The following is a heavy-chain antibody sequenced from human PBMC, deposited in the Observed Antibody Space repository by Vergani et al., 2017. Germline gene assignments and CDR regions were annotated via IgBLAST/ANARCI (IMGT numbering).Heavy chain of an antibody. D-gene: IGHD3-22*01. Sequence: QVQLVQSGAEVKKPGASVKVSCKASGYTFSSYAMHWVRQAPGKGLEWVAVISYDGSNKYYADSVKGRFTISRDNSKNTLYLQMNSLRAEDTAVYYCARDTSSGYAVDYWGQGTLVTVSS. CDR1: GYTFSSYA. CDR2: ISYDGSNK. J-gene: IGHJ4*02. CDR3: ARDTSSGYAVDY. V-gene: IGHV3-30-3*01.